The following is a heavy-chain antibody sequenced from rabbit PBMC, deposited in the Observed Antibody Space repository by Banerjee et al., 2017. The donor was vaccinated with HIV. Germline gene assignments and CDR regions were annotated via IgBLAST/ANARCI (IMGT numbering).Heavy chain of an antibody. D-gene: IGHD7-1*01. Sequence: QEQLVESGGGLVQPEGSLTLTCTASGFSFSNKAVMCWVRQAPGKGLEWIACINTATGKPVYATWAKGRFTISTTSSTTVTLQMTSLTAADTATYFCARDLVTAIGWNFVLWGPGTLVTVS. J-gene: IGHJ4*01. CDR3: ARDLVTAIGWNFVL. V-gene: IGHV1S45*01. CDR1: GFSFSNKAV. CDR2: INTATGKP.